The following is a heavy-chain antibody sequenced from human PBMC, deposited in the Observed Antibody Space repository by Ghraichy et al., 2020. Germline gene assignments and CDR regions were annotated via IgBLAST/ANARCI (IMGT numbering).Heavy chain of an antibody. J-gene: IGHJ5*02. CDR2: IIPIFGTA. CDR3: ARGAGGYYRVKFDP. CDR1: GGTFSSYA. Sequence: SVKVSCKASGGTFSSYAISWVRQAPGQGLEWMGGIIPIFGTANYAQKFQGRVTITTDESTSTAYMELSSLRSEDTAVYYCARGAGGYYRVKFDPWGQGTLVTVSS. V-gene: IGHV1-69*05. D-gene: IGHD3-22*01.